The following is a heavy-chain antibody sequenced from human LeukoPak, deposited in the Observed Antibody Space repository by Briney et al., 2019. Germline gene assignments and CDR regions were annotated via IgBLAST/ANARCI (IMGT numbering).Heavy chain of an antibody. D-gene: IGHD2-21*02. J-gene: IGHJ4*02. CDR3: AKSHHVTAIDY. CDR2: ISSGSGTV. CDR1: GFTFISYW. V-gene: IGHV3-48*01. Sequence: GGSLRLSCAASGFTFISYWMSWVRQAPGKGLEWVSYISSGSGTVYYADSVKGRFTISRDNAKNTLYLQMNSLRAEDTAVYYCAKSHHVTAIDYWGQGTLVTVSS.